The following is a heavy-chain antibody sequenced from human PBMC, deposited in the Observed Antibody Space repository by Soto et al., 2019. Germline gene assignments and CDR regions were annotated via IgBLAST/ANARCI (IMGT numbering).Heavy chain of an antibody. D-gene: IGHD2-15*01. CDR1: GFSLSTSGVG. Sequence: QITLKESGPTLVKPTQTLTLTCTFSGFSLSTSGVGVGWIRQPPGKALEWLTFIYWDDDKRNSPFLKSRLTTTNDTSKTQVVRKMTIMDPVDTATYYCAHPVVAATTYYFDSWGQGTLVTVSS. CDR3: AHPVVAATTYYFDS. J-gene: IGHJ4*02. V-gene: IGHV2-5*02. CDR2: IYWDDDK.